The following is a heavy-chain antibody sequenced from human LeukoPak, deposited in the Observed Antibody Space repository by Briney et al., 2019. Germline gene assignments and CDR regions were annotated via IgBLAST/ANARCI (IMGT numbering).Heavy chain of an antibody. D-gene: IGHD3-10*01. J-gene: IGHJ6*03. V-gene: IGHV1-2*02. Sequence: GASLKLSCTASGYTFSSYYMSWVRQAPGQGLEWMGCINSNSGSTYYAHNLKGRVTMTRATSKNSAYMQLSRLRSDATAVYYCARDGRGSGSYYKAPLGPNLYYMDIWGKGTTVTISS. CDR3: ARDGRGSGSYYKAPLGPNLYYMDI. CDR1: GYTFSSYY. CDR2: INSNSGST.